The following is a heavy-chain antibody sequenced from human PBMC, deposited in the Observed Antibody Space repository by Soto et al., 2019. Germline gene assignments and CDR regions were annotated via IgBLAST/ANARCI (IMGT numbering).Heavy chain of an antibody. CDR3: ARSTVTLYYYYYGMDV. V-gene: IGHV3-30-3*01. CDR2: ISYDGSNK. D-gene: IGHD4-4*01. CDR1: GFTFSSYA. Sequence: QVQLVESGGGVVQPGRSLRLSCAASGFTFSSYAMHWVRQAPGKGLEWVAVISYDGSNKYYADSVKGRFTISRDNSKNTLYLQMNSLRAEDTAVYYCARSTVTLYYYYYGMDVWGQGTTVTVSS. J-gene: IGHJ6*02.